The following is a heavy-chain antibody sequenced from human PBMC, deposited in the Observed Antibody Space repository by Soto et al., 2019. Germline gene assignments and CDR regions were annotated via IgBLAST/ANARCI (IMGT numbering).Heavy chain of an antibody. Sequence: EVQLVESGGGLVKPGGSLRLSCAASGFTFSSYSMNWVRQAPGKGLEWVSSISSSSSYIYYADSVKGRFTISRDNAKNSLYLQMNSLRAEDTAVYYCARDPKRITVTTGGDYWGQGTLVTVSS. D-gene: IGHD1-7*01. CDR3: ARDPKRITVTTGGDY. CDR1: GFTFSSYS. CDR2: ISSSSSYI. J-gene: IGHJ4*02. V-gene: IGHV3-21*01.